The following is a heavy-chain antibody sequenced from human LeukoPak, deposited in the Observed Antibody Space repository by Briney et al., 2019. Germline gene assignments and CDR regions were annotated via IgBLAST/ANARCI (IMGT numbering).Heavy chain of an antibody. J-gene: IGHJ6*02. CDR1: GGSISSGGHY. Sequence: SETLSLTCTVSGGSISSGGHYWSWIRQHPGKGLEWIGYIYYSGSTYYSPSLKSRVTISLDTSKNQFSLKLSSVTAADTAVYYCARVRGLVNGSGSSYGMDVWGQGTTVTVS. CDR2: IYYSGST. V-gene: IGHV4-31*03. CDR3: ARVRGLVNGSGSSYGMDV. D-gene: IGHD3-10*01.